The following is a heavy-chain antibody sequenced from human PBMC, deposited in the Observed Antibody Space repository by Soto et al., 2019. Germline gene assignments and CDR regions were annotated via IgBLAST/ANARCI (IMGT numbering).Heavy chain of an antibody. Sequence: QVQLVESGGGVVQPGRSLRLSCAASGFTFSSHSMHWVRQAPGKGLEGVAVISYDGSNKYYADSVKGRFTISRDNSKNTLYLQMNSLRAEDTAVYYCATYASSWTVFDYWGQGTLGTVSS. CDR1: GFTFSSHS. J-gene: IGHJ4*02. CDR2: ISYDGSNK. V-gene: IGHV3-30-3*01. CDR3: ATYASSWTVFDY. D-gene: IGHD6-13*01.